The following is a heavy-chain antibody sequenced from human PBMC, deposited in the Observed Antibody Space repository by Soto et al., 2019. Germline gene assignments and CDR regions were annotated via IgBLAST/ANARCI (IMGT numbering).Heavy chain of an antibody. CDR1: GGTFGSYA. J-gene: IGHJ6*02. Sequence: SXKVTCKASGGTFGSYAIRWVRQAPGQGLEWMGGIIPIPGTANYAQKFQGRVTIAADESTSTAYMELSSLRSEDTAVYYCARSQGSSTSLEIYYYYYYGMDVWGQGTTVTVSS. CDR3: ARSQGSSTSLEIYYYYYYGMDV. CDR2: IIPIPGTA. V-gene: IGHV1-69*13. D-gene: IGHD2-2*01.